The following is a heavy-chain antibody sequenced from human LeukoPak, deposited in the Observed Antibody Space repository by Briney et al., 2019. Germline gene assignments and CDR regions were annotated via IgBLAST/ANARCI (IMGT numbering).Heavy chain of an antibody. Sequence: GRSLRLSCAASEFTFSNYGMHWVRQAPGKGLEWVAFIWSDGSKKYYADSVKGRFTIPRDNSKSTLYLQMDSLRAEDTAVYYCARDRAVAYFDYWGQGTLVTVSS. CDR2: IWSDGSKK. J-gene: IGHJ4*02. CDR3: ARDRAVAYFDY. CDR1: EFTFSNYG. V-gene: IGHV3-33*01. D-gene: IGHD4-23*01.